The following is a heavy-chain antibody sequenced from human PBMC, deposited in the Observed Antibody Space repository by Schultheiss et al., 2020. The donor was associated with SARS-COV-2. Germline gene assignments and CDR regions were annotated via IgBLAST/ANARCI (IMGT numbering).Heavy chain of an antibody. CDR2: ISGSGGST. J-gene: IGHJ4*02. D-gene: IGHD1-14*01. CDR1: GFTFSSYA. V-gene: IGHV3-23*01. CDR3: ARRIGGTKDY. Sequence: GGSLRLSCAASGFTFSSYAMSWVRQAPGKGLEWVSAISGSGGSTYYADSVKGRFTISRDNSKNTLYLQMNSLRAEDTAIYYCARRIGGTKDYWGQGTLVTVSS.